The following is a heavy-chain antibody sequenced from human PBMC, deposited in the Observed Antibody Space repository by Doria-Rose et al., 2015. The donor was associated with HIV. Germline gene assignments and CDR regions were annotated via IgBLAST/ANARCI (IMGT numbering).Heavy chain of an antibody. V-gene: IGHV2-26*01. CDR3: ARIKSSRWYHKYYFDF. Sequence: ESGPVLVKPTETLTLTCTVSGVSLSSPGMGVSWIRQPPGKALEWPANIFSDDEISYKTSLKGRLTISRDTSKSQVVLTMTDMDPVDTATYYCARIKSSRWYHKYYFDFWGQGTLVIVSA. CDR1: GVSLSSPGMG. D-gene: IGHD6-13*01. CDR2: IFSDDEI. J-gene: IGHJ4*02.